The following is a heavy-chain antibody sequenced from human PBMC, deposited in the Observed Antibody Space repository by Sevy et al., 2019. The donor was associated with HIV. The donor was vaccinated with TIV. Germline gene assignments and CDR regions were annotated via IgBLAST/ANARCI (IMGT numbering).Heavy chain of an antibody. Sequence: ASVKVSCKASGYTFTSYGISWVRQAPGQGLEWMGWISAYNGNTNYAQKLQGRVTMTTDTSTGTAYMELRCLRSDDTAVYYCARDRGHYYDTRDDAFDIWGQGTMVTVSS. CDR1: GYTFTSYG. V-gene: IGHV1-18*01. D-gene: IGHD3-22*01. CDR3: ARDRGHYYDTRDDAFDI. J-gene: IGHJ3*02. CDR2: ISAYNGNT.